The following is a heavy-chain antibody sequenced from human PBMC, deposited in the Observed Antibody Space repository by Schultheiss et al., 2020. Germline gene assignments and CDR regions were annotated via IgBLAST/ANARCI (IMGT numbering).Heavy chain of an antibody. V-gene: IGHV4-31*03. CDR3: ARGGDFWSGYYTFDY. CDR2: MFHSGST. J-gene: IGHJ4*02. D-gene: IGHD3-3*01. CDR1: GGSISSGGYY. Sequence: SETLSLTCTVSGGSISSGGYYWSWIRQHPGKGLEWIGHMFHSGSTYNNPSLKSRVTMSVDTSKNQFSLRLSSVTAADTAVYYCARGGDFWSGYYTFDYWGQGTLVTVSS.